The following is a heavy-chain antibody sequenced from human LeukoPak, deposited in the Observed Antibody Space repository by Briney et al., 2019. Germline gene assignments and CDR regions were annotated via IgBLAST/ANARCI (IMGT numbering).Heavy chain of an antibody. CDR2: IYSGGST. V-gene: IGHV3-66*01. D-gene: IGHD3-16*01. Sequence: GGSLRVSCVVSGFIVNSNYMSWVRQAPGKGLEWVSVIYSGGSTYYADSVKGRFTVSRDSSKNTLYLQMNSLRAEDTAVYYCARELYVWGGYYIDYWGQGTLVTVSS. CDR1: GFIVNSNY. CDR3: ARELYVWGGYYIDY. J-gene: IGHJ4*02.